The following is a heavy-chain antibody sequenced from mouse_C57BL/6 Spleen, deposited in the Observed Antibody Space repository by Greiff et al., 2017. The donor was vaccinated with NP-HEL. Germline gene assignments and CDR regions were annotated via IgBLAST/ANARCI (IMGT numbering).Heavy chain of an antibody. J-gene: IGHJ2*01. D-gene: IGHD2-2*01. CDR1: GYTFTSYW. CDR3: ATYGYDDY. Sequence: VQLQQSGAELVMPGASVKLSCKASGYTFTSYWMHWVKQRPGQGLEWIGEIDPSDSYTNYNQKFKGKSTLTVDKSSSTAYMQLSSLTSEDSAVYYCATYGYDDYWGQGTTLTVSS. V-gene: IGHV1-69*01. CDR2: IDPSDSYT.